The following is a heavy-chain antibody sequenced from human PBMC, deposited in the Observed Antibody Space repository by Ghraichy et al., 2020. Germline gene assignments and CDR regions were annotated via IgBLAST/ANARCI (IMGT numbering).Heavy chain of an antibody. CDR2: ISGSGGST. J-gene: IGHJ4*02. CDR3: AKGGADEVTPHVY. Sequence: GGSLRLSCAASGFTFSSYAMSWVRQAPGKGLEWVSAISGSGGSTYYADSVKGRFTISRDNSKNTLYLKMNSLRAEDTAVYYGAKGGADEVTPHVYWGQGTLVTVSS. V-gene: IGHV3-23*01. CDR1: GFTFSSYA. D-gene: IGHD4-23*01.